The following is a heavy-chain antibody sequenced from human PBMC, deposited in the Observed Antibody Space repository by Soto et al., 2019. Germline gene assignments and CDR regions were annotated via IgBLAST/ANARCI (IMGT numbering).Heavy chain of an antibody. Sequence: QVLLLQSGSEVKKAGSSVKVSCKASGDAFKSYAIHWVRQAPGQGLEYMGRIIPSYDRTKYAQKFQGRLTLTADMYTSTVYMELSSLRSADTAVYYCARDPTNDYGDDTFDYWGQGTKVIVSS. CDR3: ARDPTNDYGDDTFDY. CDR1: GDAFKSYA. V-gene: IGHV1-69*06. CDR2: IIPSYDRT. J-gene: IGHJ4*02. D-gene: IGHD4-17*01.